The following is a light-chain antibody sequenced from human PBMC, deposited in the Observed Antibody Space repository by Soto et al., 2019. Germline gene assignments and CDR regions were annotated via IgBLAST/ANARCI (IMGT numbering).Light chain of an antibody. CDR3: QQYNNWYT. V-gene: IGKV3-15*01. J-gene: IGKJ2*01. CDR1: QSVSSN. Sequence: EVVMTQSPATLSVSPGERATLSCRASQSVSSNLAWYQQKPGQAPRLLIYGASTRATGIPARFSGSGFRTNINHAISSLQSEDLSVYYCQQYNNWYTFGQGTKLEIK. CDR2: GAS.